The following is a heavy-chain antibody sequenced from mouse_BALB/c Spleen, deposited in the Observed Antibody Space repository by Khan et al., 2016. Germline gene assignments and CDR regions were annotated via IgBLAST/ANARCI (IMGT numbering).Heavy chain of an antibody. Sequence: QVQLKQSGAELARPGASVKLSCKASGYTFTSYWMQWVKQRPGQGLEWIGAIYPGDGDTRYTQKFKGKATLTADKSSSTAYMQLSSLASEDSAVYYCARRGGYGPFFGWSQGTTLTVSS. D-gene: IGHD2-2*01. CDR3: ARRGGYGPFFG. V-gene: IGHV1-87*01. CDR1: GYTFTSYW. CDR2: IYPGDGDT. J-gene: IGHJ2*01.